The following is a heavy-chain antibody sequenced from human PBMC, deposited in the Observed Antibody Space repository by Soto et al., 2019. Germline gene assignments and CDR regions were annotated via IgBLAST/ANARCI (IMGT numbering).Heavy chain of an antibody. CDR1: GFTFSTYA. V-gene: IGHV3-23*01. Sequence: DVQLLESGGGLVQPGGSLRLSCAASGFTFSTYAMSWVRQAPGKGLEWVSAMSGSGTRTYYADSVKGRFTMSGDRSKNTVYLQMNSLRAEDTAVYYCAKGPTIFGVVITYEYYYGMDVWGQGTTVTVSS. D-gene: IGHD3-3*01. CDR3: AKGPTIFGVVITYEYYYGMDV. CDR2: MSGSGTRT. J-gene: IGHJ6*02.